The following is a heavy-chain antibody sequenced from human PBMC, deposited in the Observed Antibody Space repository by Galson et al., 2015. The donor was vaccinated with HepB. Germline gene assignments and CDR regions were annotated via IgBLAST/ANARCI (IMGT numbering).Heavy chain of an antibody. D-gene: IGHD3-10*01. CDR2: ISSGGST. V-gene: IGHV3-64D*06. CDR3: VRGAYSHGSGVDY. Sequence: SLRLSCAASGFTFSSYAIHWVRQAPGKGLEYVSAISSGGSTYHTDSVKGRFTISRDNSKNTVYLQMNSLRVEDTAVYYCVRGAYSHGSGVDYWGQGTLVTVSS. J-gene: IGHJ4*02. CDR1: GFTFSSYA.